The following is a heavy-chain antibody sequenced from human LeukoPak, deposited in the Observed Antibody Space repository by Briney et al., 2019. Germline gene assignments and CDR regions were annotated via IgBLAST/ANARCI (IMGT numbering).Heavy chain of an antibody. Sequence: SETLSLTCTVSGGSISSCYSNWIRHPPPQGQELIGFGYYCCSTYYYNPPLHSRVTMLVATTNNHFSLKLRSVTAADTAVYYCARQYYDDGSGPFQHWGQGTLVTVSS. D-gene: IGHD3-22*01. CDR2: GYYCCSTY. V-gene: IGHV4-59*08. J-gene: IGHJ1*01. CDR3: ARQYYDDGSGPFQH. CDR1: GGSISSCY.